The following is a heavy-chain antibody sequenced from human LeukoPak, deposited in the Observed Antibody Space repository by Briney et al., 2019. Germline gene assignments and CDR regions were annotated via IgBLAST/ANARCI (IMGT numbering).Heavy chain of an antibody. CDR3: ARIMSSNWYAVD. CDR2: ISSSSSYI. D-gene: IGHD6-13*01. V-gene: IGHV3-21*01. Sequence: PGGSLRLSCAASGFSFDSYSMNWVRQAPGRGLEWDSSISSSSSYIYYADSVKGRFTISRDNAKNSLYLQMTSLRAEDTALYYCARIMSSNWYAVDWGQGTLVTVSS. J-gene: IGHJ4*02. CDR1: GFSFDSYS.